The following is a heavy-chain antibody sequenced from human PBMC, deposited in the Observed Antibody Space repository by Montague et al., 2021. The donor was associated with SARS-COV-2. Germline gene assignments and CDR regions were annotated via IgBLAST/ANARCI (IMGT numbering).Heavy chain of an antibody. V-gene: IGHV4-34*01. Sequence: SDTLSLTCAVYGGSFSGYYWSWIRQPPGKGLEWIGEINHSGSTNYNPSLKSRVTISVDTSKNQFSLKLSSVTAADTAVYYCARGRGTALFRRIYFGMDVWGQGTTVPISS. CDR2: INHSGST. CDR3: ARGRGTALFRRIYFGMDV. J-gene: IGHJ6*02. D-gene: IGHD1-1*01. CDR1: GGSFSGYY.